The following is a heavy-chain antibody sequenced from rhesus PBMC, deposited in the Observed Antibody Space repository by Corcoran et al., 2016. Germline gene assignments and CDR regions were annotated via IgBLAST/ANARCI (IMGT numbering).Heavy chain of an antibody. CDR2: LYGTSAST. CDR1: GGSISGYDS. J-gene: IGHJ6*01. V-gene: IGHV4-73*01. D-gene: IGHD1-26*01. Sequence: QVQLQQWGEGLVKPPEALSLTCVVYGGSISGYDSWSRIRQPPGKGLEWIGFLYGTSASTNHNPSLENRVTISKDTPKTPFSLTLSSVTAAGTAGYYCARVNWNYWRRGLHSWGQGVLVTVSS. CDR3: ARVNWNYWRRGLHS.